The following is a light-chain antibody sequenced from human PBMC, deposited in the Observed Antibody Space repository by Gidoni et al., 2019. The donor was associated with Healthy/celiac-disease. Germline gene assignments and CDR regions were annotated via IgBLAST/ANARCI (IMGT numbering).Light chain of an antibody. V-gene: IGKV1-9*01. CDR3: QQLNSYPPLT. CDR1: QGSSSY. J-gene: IGKJ4*01. Sequence: DIQLTQSPSFLSASVGDRVTITCRARQGSSSYLAWYQQKPGKAPKLLIYAASTLQSGVPSRFSGSGSGTEFTLTSSSLQPEDFATYYCQQLNSYPPLTFGGGTKVEIK. CDR2: AAS.